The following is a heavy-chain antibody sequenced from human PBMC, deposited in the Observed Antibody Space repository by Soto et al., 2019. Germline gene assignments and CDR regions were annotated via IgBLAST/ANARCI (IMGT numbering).Heavy chain of an antibody. CDR2: IVVSIGNA. Sequence: GASVKVSCKASGVTFTSSAMQWVRQARGQRLEWIGWIVVSIGNANYAQKFQDRVTITRDESTSTAYMELSSLRSEDTAVYYCARDNYGCTFDYWGQGTLVTVSS. CDR3: ARDNYGCTFDY. CDR1: GVTFTSSA. J-gene: IGHJ4*02. D-gene: IGHD4-17*01. V-gene: IGHV1-58*02.